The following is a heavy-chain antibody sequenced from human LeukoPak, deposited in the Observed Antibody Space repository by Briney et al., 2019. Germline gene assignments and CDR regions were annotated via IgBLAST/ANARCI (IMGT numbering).Heavy chain of an antibody. D-gene: IGHD5-18*01. J-gene: IGHJ3*02. Sequence: GGSLRLSCAASGFTFSTYAMHWVRQAPGKGLEWVAVISYDGSSKYYADSVKGRFTISRDNSKNTLYLQMNSLRAEDAAVYYCARARSSYGYGDAFDIWGQGTMVTVSS. CDR1: GFTFSTYA. V-gene: IGHV3-30*04. CDR3: ARARSSYGYGDAFDI. CDR2: ISYDGSSK.